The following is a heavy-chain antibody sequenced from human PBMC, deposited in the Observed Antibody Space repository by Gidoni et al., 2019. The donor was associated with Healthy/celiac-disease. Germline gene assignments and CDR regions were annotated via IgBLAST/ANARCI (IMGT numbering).Heavy chain of an antibody. Sequence: QVQLVQSGAEVKKPGSSVKVSCKAYGGTFSSYAISWVRQAPGQGLEWMGGIIPIFGTANYAQKFQGRVTITADESTSTAYMELSSLRSEDTAVYYCASFPGEPTYYYYGMDVWGQGTTVTVSS. CDR1: GGTFSSYA. D-gene: IGHD7-27*01. CDR3: ASFPGEPTYYYYGMDV. J-gene: IGHJ6*02. CDR2: IIPIFGTA. V-gene: IGHV1-69*01.